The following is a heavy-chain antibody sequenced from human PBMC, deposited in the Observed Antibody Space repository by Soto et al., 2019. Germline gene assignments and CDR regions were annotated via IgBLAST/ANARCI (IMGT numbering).Heavy chain of an antibody. D-gene: IGHD3-16*01. Sequence: EVQLVESGGGLVLPGRSLTLSCVASGFNFQNYAMQWVRQVPGKGLEWVSGINWSTGTTGYADTVKGRFLLSRDNARNSLYLEMKSLRVEDTAFYYCAIKDYDSGGSDSWGPGTLVTVSS. J-gene: IGHJ4*02. CDR2: INWSTGTT. CDR1: GFNFQNYA. CDR3: AIKDYDSGGSDS. V-gene: IGHV3-9*01.